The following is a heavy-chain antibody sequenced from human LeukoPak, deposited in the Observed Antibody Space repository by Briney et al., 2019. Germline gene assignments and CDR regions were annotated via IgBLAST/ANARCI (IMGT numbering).Heavy chain of an antibody. D-gene: IGHD2-2*01. CDR2: IYYSGST. J-gene: IGHJ4*02. V-gene: IGHV4-59*01. CDR3: ARLSGYQLPLVDY. Sequence: SGTLSLTCTVSGGSISSYYWSWIRQPPGKGLEWIGYIYYSGSTNYNPSLKSRVTISVDTSKNQFSLKLSSVTAADTAVYYCARLSGYQLPLVDYWGQGTLVTVSS. CDR1: GGSISSYY.